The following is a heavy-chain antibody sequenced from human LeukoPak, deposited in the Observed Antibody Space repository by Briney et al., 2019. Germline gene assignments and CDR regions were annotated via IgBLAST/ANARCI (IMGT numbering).Heavy chain of an antibody. J-gene: IGHJ4*02. CDR1: GFTFSSCW. CDR2: INGDGSIT. Sequence: PGGSLRLSCAASGFTFSSCWMHWVRQAPGKGLMWVSRINGDGSITNYADSVKGRFTISRDNAKNTLYLQMNSLRAEDTAVYYCARVRATFSPHFDNWGQGTLVTVSS. CDR3: ARVRATFSPHFDN. V-gene: IGHV3-74*01. D-gene: IGHD5-12*01.